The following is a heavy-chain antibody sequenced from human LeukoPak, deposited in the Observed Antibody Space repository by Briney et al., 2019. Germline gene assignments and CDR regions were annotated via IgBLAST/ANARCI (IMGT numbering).Heavy chain of an antibody. CDR1: GGSISSYY. J-gene: IGHJ4*02. D-gene: IGHD3-10*01. V-gene: IGHV4-4*07. CDR2: IYTSGST. Sequence: SETLSPTCTVSGGSISSYYWSWIRQPAGKGLEWIGRIYTSGSTNYNPSLKSRVTMSVDTSKNQFSLKLSSVTAADTAVYYCARDRLLWFGELLTFDYWGQGTLVTVSS. CDR3: ARDRLLWFGELLTFDY.